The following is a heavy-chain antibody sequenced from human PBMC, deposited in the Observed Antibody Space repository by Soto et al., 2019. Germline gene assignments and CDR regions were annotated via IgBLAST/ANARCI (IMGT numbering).Heavy chain of an antibody. V-gene: IGHV3-48*02. CDR2: ISSSSSTI. Sequence: GGSLRLSCAASGFTFSSYSMNWVRQAPGKGLEWVSYISSSSSTIYYADSVKGRFTISRDNAKNSLYLQMNSLRDEDTAVYYCARDWTGIAARRHYYGMDVWGQGTTVTVSS. CDR3: ARDWTGIAARRHYYGMDV. CDR1: GFTFSSYS. J-gene: IGHJ6*02. D-gene: IGHD6-6*01.